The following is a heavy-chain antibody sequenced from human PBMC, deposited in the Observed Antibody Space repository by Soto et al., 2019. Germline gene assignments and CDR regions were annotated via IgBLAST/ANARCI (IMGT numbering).Heavy chain of an antibody. J-gene: IGHJ5*02. Sequence: ASVKVSCKASGYTFTSYYIHWVRQAPGQGLEWMGIINPSGGSTSYAQKFQGRVTMTRDTSTSTVYMELSSLRSEDTAVYYCARIPGTAVAGTSWGQGTLVTVSS. V-gene: IGHV1-46*01. CDR1: GYTFTSYY. CDR3: ARIPGTAVAGTS. CDR2: INPSGGST. D-gene: IGHD6-19*01.